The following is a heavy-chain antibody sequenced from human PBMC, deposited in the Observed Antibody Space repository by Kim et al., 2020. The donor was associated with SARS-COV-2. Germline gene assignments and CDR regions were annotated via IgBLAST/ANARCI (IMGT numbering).Heavy chain of an antibody. CDR1: GFTFSSYA. V-gene: IGHV3-30-3*01. Sequence: GGSLRLSCAASGFTFSSYAMHWVRQAPGKGLEWVAVISYDGSNKYYADSVKGRFTISRDNSKNTLYLQMNSLRAEDTAVYYCARSEVVENAFDIWGQGTMVTVSS. J-gene: IGHJ3*02. CDR3: ARSEVVENAFDI. D-gene: IGHD2-15*01. CDR2: ISYDGSNK.